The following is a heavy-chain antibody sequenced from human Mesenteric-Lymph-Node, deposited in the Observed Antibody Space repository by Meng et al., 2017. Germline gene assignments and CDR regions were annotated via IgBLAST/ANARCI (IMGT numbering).Heavy chain of an antibody. CDR3: ASQVEMASIFDN. CDR1: GVPMIRTSHY. V-gene: IGHV4-39*01. CDR2: VYYSGST. D-gene: IGHD5-24*01. J-gene: IGHJ4*02. Sequence: QLKLRESGPGRVKPLEPLSLTCSVSGVPMIRTSHYWGWTRQPPGKGLEWIGSVYYSGSTFTNPSLESRVTMSVDTSKNQIYLSLTSVTAGDTAVYYCASQVEMASIFDNWGQGTLVTVSS.